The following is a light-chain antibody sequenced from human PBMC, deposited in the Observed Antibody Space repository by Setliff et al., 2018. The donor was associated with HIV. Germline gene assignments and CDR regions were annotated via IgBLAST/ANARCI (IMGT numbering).Light chain of an antibody. V-gene: IGLV6-57*01. CDR1: SGSIASNY. Sequence: NFMLTQPHSVSESPGKTVTISCTRSSGSIASNYVQWYQQRPGSSPTTVIYEDNQRPSGVPDRFSGSIDSSSNSASLPISGLKTEDEADYYCQSYDSNNHVVFGGGTTVTVL. J-gene: IGLJ2*01. CDR2: EDN. CDR3: QSYDSNNHVV.